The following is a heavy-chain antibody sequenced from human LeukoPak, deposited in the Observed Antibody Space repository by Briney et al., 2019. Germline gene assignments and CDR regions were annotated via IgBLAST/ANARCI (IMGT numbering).Heavy chain of an antibody. V-gene: IGHV3-48*01. J-gene: IGHJ4*02. D-gene: IGHD3-22*01. Sequence: GGSLRLSCAASGFTFSSYSMNWVRQAPGKGLEGLSYISTSSTTIYYADSVRGRFTISRDNAKNSLYLQMNSLRAEDTAVYYCARDKYYYDSSGGGYYFDYWGQGTLVTVSS. CDR1: GFTFSSYS. CDR2: ISTSSTTI. CDR3: ARDKYYYDSSGGGYYFDY.